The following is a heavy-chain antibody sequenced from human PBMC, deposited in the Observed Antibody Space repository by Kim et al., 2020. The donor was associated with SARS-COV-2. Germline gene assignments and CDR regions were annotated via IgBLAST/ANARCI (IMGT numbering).Heavy chain of an antibody. V-gene: IGHV3-74*01. Sequence: GGSLRLSCAASGFTFSSYWMHWVRQAPGKGLVWVSRINSDGSSTSYADSVKGRFTISRDNAKNTLYLQMNSLRAEDTAVYYCARDLLEDPGYSYGTTFRYWGQGTLVTVSS. J-gene: IGHJ4*02. CDR2: INSDGSST. CDR1: GFTFSSYW. D-gene: IGHD5-18*01. CDR3: ARDLLEDPGYSYGTTFRY.